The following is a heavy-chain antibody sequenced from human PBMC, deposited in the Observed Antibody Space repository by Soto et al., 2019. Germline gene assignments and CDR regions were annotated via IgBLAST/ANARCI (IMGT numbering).Heavy chain of an antibody. V-gene: IGHV4-30-2*01. CDR3: ARYSRSWYYFEY. J-gene: IGHJ4*02. CDR2: IYHSGST. CDR1: GGSISSGGYS. D-gene: IGHD6-13*01. Sequence: QLQLQESGSGLVKPSQTLSLTCAVSGGSISSGGYSWSWIRQPPGKGLEWIGYIYHSGSTYYNPYLKSRVTISVDRYKNQFSLKLSSVTAADTAVYYCARYSRSWYYFEYWGQGTLVTVSS.